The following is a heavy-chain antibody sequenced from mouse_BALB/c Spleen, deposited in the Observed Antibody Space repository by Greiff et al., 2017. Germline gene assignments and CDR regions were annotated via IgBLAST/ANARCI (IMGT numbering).Heavy chain of an antibody. V-gene: IGHV1-54*01. CDR3: ARRGYGSSYYFDY. CDR1: GYAFTNYL. CDR2: INPGSGGT. J-gene: IGHJ2*01. Sequence: VHLVESGAELVRPGTSVKVSCKASGYAFTNYLIEWVKQRPGQGLEWIGVINPGSGGTNYNEKFKGKATLTADKSSSTAYMQLSSLTSDDSAVYFCARRGYGSSYYFDYWGQGTTLTVSS. D-gene: IGHD1-1*01.